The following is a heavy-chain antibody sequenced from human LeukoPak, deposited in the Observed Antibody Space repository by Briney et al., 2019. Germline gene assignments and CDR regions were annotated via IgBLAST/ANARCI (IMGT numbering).Heavy chain of an antibody. CDR3: ARAIPRGYSYGSFDY. V-gene: IGHV4-39*07. CDR2: IYYSGST. D-gene: IGHD5-18*01. CDR1: GGSISSSSYY. Sequence: PSETLSLTCTVSGGSISSSSYYWGWIRQPPGKGLEWIGSIYYSGSTYYNPSLRSRVTISVDTSKNQFSLKLSSVTAADTAVYYCARAIPRGYSYGSFDYWGQGTLVTVSS. J-gene: IGHJ4*02.